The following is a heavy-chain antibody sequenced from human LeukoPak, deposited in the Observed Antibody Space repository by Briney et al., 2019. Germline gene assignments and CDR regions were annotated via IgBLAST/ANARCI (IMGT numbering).Heavy chain of an antibody. V-gene: IGHV3-64*01. CDR1: GFTFSSYP. CDR2: VSSNGGST. Sequence: GGSLRLSCAASGFTFSSYPMHWVRQAPGKGLEYVSAVSSNGGSTSYANPVKGRFTISRDNPKNTLYLQMGSLRAEDMAVYYCARDIGYKILDYWGQGTLVTVSS. D-gene: IGHD5-24*01. J-gene: IGHJ4*02. CDR3: ARDIGYKILDY.